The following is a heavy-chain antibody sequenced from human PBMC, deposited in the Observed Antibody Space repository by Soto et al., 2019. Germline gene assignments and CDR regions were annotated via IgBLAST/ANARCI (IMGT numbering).Heavy chain of an antibody. CDR2: ISGSGDST. J-gene: IGHJ4*02. D-gene: IGHD2-2*01. Sequence: EVQLLESGGGLVQPGGSLRLSCAASGFIFSNYAMSWVRQAPGKGLEWVSTISGSGDSTFYADSVRGQFTVSRDNSENTLYLQVNRLRPEDTAVYYCAKGGRYCSSTTCYSSVWGQGTPVTVSS. CDR3: AKGGRYCSSTTCYSSV. V-gene: IGHV3-23*01. CDR1: GFIFSNYA.